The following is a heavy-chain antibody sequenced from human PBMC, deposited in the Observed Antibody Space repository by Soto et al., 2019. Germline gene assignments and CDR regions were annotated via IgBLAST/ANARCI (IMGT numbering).Heavy chain of an antibody. D-gene: IGHD1-26*01. CDR1: GGSVSSGSYY. CDR3: ARAWELPYYFDY. J-gene: IGHJ4*02. V-gene: IGHV4-61*01. CDR2: IYYSGST. Sequence: SETLSLTCTVSGGSVSSGSYYWSWIRQPPEKGLEWIGYIYYSGSTNYNPSLKSRVTISVDTSKNQFSLKLSSVTAADTAVYYCARAWELPYYFDYWGQGTLVTVSS.